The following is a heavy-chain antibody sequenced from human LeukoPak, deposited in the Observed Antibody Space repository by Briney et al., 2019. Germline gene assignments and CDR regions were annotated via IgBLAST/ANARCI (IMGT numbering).Heavy chain of an antibody. CDR1: GGSFSGYY. Sequence: SETLSLTCAVYGGSFSGYYWSWIRQPPGEGLEWIGEINHSGSTNYNPSLKSRVTISVDTSKNQFSLKLSSVTAADTAVYYCARARVVVTANDYWGQGTLVTVSS. D-gene: IGHD2-21*02. CDR2: INHSGST. CDR3: ARARVVVTANDY. J-gene: IGHJ4*02. V-gene: IGHV4-34*01.